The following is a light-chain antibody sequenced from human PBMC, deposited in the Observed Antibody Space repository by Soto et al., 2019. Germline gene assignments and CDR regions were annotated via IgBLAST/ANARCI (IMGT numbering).Light chain of an antibody. Sequence: SVLTQPPSSSGSPGQSVTISCTGTRSDVGGYNYVSWYQQHPGKAPKLMIYEVSKRPSGVPDRFSGSKSGNTASLTVSGLQAEDEADYYCSSYAGSNNPYVFGTGTKVTVL. CDR2: EVS. V-gene: IGLV2-8*01. CDR3: SSYAGSNNPYV. CDR1: RSDVGGYNY. J-gene: IGLJ1*01.